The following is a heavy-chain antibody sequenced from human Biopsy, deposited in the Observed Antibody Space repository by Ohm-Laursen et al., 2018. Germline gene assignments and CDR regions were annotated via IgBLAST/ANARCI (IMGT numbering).Heavy chain of an antibody. CDR1: GDSVSNNF. V-gene: IGHV4-59*08. Sequence: SETLSLTCTVSGDSVSNNFWTWIRQPPGKTLEWIAYKFYRGTTTYNPSLKGRVIVSVDPQKPQISLKLTSVTASDTAIYYCARLTRRGNIIFFDYWGQGTLVAVSS. D-gene: IGHD1-26*01. J-gene: IGHJ4*02. CDR3: ARLTRRGNIIFFDY. CDR2: KFYRGTT.